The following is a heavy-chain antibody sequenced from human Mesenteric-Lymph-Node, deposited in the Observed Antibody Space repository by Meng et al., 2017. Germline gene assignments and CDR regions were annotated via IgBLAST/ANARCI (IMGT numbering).Heavy chain of an antibody. D-gene: IGHD3-10*02. V-gene: IGHV2-5*01. CDR3: VRGLYYYVSSVGNNWFDP. CDR1: GFSLSTSGVG. J-gene: IGHJ5*02. CDR2: IYWNDDE. Sequence: SGPTLVKPTETLTLTCTFSGFSLSTSGVGVGWIRQPPGKALEWLAIIYWNDDERFSPSLKSRLTITKDTSKNQVVLSMTNMDPVDTATYYCVRGLYYYVSSVGNNWFDPWGQGTLVTVSS.